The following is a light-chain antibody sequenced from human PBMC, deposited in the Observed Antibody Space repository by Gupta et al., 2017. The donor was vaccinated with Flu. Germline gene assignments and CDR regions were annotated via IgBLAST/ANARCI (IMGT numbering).Light chain of an antibody. CDR1: SGHSSYA. CDR3: QTWGTGTVV. CDR2: LNSDGSH. V-gene: IGLV4-69*01. Sequence: QLVLTQSPSASVSLAASVKLTCTLSSGHSSYAIAWHQQQPAKGPRYLMKLNSDGSHSKGDGIPDRFSGSSSGAERYLTISSLQSEDEADYYCQTWGTGTVVFGGGTKLTVL. J-gene: IGLJ2*01.